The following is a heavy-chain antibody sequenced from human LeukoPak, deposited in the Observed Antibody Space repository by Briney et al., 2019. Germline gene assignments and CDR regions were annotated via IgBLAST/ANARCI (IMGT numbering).Heavy chain of an antibody. V-gene: IGHV3-30*04. D-gene: IGHD3-10*01. CDR3: ARGGVRGRGSGYYYYGMDV. CDR2: ISYDGSNK. Sequence: GRSLRLSCAASGFTFSSYAMHWVRQAPGKGLEWVAVISYDGSNKYYADSVKGRFTIYRDNSKNTLYLQMNRLRAEDTAVYYCARGGVRGRGSGYYYYGMDVWGQGTTVTVSS. J-gene: IGHJ6*02. CDR1: GFTFSSYA.